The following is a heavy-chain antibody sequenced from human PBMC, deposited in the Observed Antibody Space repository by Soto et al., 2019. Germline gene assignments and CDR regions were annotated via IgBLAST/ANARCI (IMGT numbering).Heavy chain of an antibody. CDR1: GGSFSGYY. CDR3: ARGRVDYGDYGEFDY. Sequence: QVQLQQWGAGLLKPSETLSLTCAVYGGSFSGYYWSWIRQPPGKGLEWIGEINHSGSTNYNPSLKSRVTISVATSKNQFSLKLSSVTAADTAVYYCARGRVDYGDYGEFDYWGQGPLVTVSS. D-gene: IGHD4-17*01. J-gene: IGHJ4*02. CDR2: INHSGST. V-gene: IGHV4-34*01.